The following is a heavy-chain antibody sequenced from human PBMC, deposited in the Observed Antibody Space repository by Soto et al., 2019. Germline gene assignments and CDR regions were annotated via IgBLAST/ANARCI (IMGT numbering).Heavy chain of an antibody. CDR1: GFTFSTYG. CDR2: ISHDGSNK. Sequence: QVQLVESGGGVVQPGRSLRLSCAASGFTFSTYGMHWVRQAPGKGLEWVAVISHDGSNKYYVDSVKGRFTISRDNSKNTLYLQMSSLKPEDTAVYYCANGYRSGWYYFDYWGQGNLVTVSS. V-gene: IGHV3-30*18. CDR3: ANGYRSGWYYFDY. D-gene: IGHD6-19*01. J-gene: IGHJ4*02.